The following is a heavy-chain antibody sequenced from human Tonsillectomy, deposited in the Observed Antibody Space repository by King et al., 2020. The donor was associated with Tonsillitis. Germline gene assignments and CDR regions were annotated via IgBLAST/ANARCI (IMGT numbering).Heavy chain of an antibody. CDR1: GGSISGYY. D-gene: IGHD4-23*01. Sequence: QLQESGPGLVQPSETLSLTCTVSGGSISGYYWTWIRQPPGKGLEWIGHVCYSVRTEYNPSLKSRATISGDPSKKQVSLRLTSVTAADTAVYYCAREMHSCVNFDVPSWFDPWGQGTLVTVSS. CDR3: AREMHSCVNFDVPSWFDP. V-gene: IGHV4-59*01. J-gene: IGHJ5*02. CDR2: VCYSVRT.